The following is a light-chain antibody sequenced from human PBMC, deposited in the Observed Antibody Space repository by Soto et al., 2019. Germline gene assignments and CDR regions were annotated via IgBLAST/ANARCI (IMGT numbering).Light chain of an antibody. CDR2: GAS. V-gene: IGKV3-15*01. CDR1: QNVRSN. J-gene: IGKJ3*01. CDR3: QQYNNWPPLFT. Sequence: EIMMKQSPATLSVSPGERATLSCWASQNVRSNLAWYQQKPGQAPRLLIYGASTRATDIPARFSGSGSGTEFTLTISSLQPDDSAVYYCQQYNNWPPLFTFGPGTKVEIK.